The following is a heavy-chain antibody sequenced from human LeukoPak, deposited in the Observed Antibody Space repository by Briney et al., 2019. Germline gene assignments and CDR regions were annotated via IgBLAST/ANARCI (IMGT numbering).Heavy chain of an antibody. CDR1: GGTFSSYA. Sequence: SVKVSCKASGGTFSSYAISWVRQAPGQGLEWMGGIIPIFGTANYAQKFQGRVTITADESTSTAYMELSSLRSEDTAVYYCARGDSGSYFAAFDIWGQGTMVTVSS. J-gene: IGHJ3*02. CDR2: IIPIFGTA. D-gene: IGHD1-26*01. CDR3: ARGDSGSYFAAFDI. V-gene: IGHV1-69*13.